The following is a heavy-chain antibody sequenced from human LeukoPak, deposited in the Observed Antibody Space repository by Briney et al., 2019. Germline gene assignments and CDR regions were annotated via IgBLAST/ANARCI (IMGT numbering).Heavy chain of an antibody. J-gene: IGHJ6*02. CDR3: ARGSGSYSGGMDV. V-gene: IGHV3-21*05. D-gene: IGHD3-10*01. Sequence: GGSLRLSCAASGFTFSRYSMNWVRQAPGKGLEWVTHISSRSSETYYADSVKGRFTISRDNAKNSLYLQMNSLRAEDTAVYYCARGSGSYSGGMDVWGQGTTVTVSS. CDR2: ISSRSSET. CDR1: GFTFSRYS.